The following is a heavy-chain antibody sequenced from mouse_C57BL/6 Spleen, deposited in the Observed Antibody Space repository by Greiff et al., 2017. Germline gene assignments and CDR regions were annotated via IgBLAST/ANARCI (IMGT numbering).Heavy chain of an antibody. D-gene: IGHD1-1*01. CDR2: IYPGSGST. V-gene: IGHV1-55*01. CDR1: GYTFTSYW. Sequence: QVQLQQPGAELVKPGASVKMSCKASGYTFTSYWITWVKQRPGQGLEWIGDIYPGSGSTNYNEKFKSKATLTVDTSSSTAYMQLSSLTSEDSAVYYFARPYGSSFAWFAYWGQGTRVTVSA. CDR3: ARPYGSSFAWFAY. J-gene: IGHJ3*01.